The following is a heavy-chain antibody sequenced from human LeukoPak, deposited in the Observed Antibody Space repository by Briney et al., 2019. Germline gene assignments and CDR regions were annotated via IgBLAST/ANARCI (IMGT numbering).Heavy chain of an antibody. CDR3: ARAQGYFDS. D-gene: IGHD3-22*01. CDR2: ISGSGGST. J-gene: IGHJ4*02. V-gene: IGHV3-23*01. CDR1: GFTFSSYA. Sequence: PGGSLRLSCAASGFTFSSYAMSWVRQAPGKGLEWVSAISGSGGSTYYADSVKGRFTISRDNAKNALYLHMNSLRADDTAVYYCARAQGYFDSWGQGTLVTVSS.